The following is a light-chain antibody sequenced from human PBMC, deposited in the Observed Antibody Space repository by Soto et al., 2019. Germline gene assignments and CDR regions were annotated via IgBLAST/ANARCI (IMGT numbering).Light chain of an antibody. V-gene: IGKV3-20*01. CDR2: DTS. J-gene: IGKJ1*01. CDR1: QSVSISY. Sequence: EMVLTQSPGTLSLSPGERATLSCRASQSVSISYLAWYQQKPGQAPRLLIYDTSSRATGIPDRFSGSGSGTDFTLAISRLEPEDFAVYYCQQCGSSPSFGQGTKVELK. CDR3: QQCGSSPS.